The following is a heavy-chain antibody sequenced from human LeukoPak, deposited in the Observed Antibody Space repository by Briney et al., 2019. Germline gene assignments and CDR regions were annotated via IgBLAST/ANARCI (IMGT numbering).Heavy chain of an antibody. CDR1: GGSFSGYY. Sequence: SETLSLTCAVYGGSFSGYYWSWIRQPPGKGLEWIGEINHSGSTNYNPSLKSRVTISVDTSKNQFSLKLSSVTAADTAVYYCARTALRSPLTYFDYWGQGTLVTVSS. V-gene: IGHV4-34*01. CDR2: INHSGST. D-gene: IGHD5-12*01. J-gene: IGHJ4*02. CDR3: ARTALRSPLTYFDY.